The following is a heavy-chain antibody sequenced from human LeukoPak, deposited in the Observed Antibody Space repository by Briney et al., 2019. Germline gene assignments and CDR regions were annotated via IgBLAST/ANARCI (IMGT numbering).Heavy chain of an antibody. D-gene: IGHD6-6*01. CDR3: ARDGGIAARPHYYYYMDV. J-gene: IGHJ6*03. CDR2: IIPIFGTA. Sequence: SVKVSCKASGGTFSSYAISWVRQAPGQGLEWMGGIIPIFGTANYAQKFQGRVTITTDESTSTAYMELSSLRSEDTAVYYCARDGGIAARPHYYYYMDVWGKGTMVTVSS. V-gene: IGHV1-69*05. CDR1: GGTFSSYA.